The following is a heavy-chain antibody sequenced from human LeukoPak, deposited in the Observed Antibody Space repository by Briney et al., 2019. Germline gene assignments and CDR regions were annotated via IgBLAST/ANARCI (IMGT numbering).Heavy chain of an antibody. Sequence: SETQSLTCAVYGGSFSGYYWSWIRQPPGKGLEWIGEINHSGSTNYNPSLKSRVTISVDTSKNQFSLKLSSVTAADTAVYYCARGPDYGGNPTPHDAFDIWGQGTMVTASS. J-gene: IGHJ3*02. CDR2: INHSGST. V-gene: IGHV4-34*01. D-gene: IGHD4-23*01. CDR1: GGSFSGYY. CDR3: ARGPDYGGNPTPHDAFDI.